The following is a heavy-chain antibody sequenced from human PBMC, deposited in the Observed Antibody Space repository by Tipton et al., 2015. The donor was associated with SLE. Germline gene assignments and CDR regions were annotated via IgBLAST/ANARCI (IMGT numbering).Heavy chain of an antibody. Sequence: TLSLTCAVYGGSFSGYYWSWIRQTPGKGLEWIGEINQSGSTNYNPSLKSRVTISVDTSKNQFSLKLSSVTAADTAVYYCAGGDFEAQDAFDFWGQGTMVAV. V-gene: IGHV4-34*01. CDR3: AGGDFEAQDAFDF. D-gene: IGHD3-9*01. CDR2: INQSGST. CDR1: GGSFSGYY. J-gene: IGHJ3*01.